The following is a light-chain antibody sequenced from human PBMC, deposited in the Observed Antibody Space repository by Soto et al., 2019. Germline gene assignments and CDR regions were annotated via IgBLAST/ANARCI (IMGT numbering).Light chain of an antibody. CDR3: QSYDSSLSGSTV. J-gene: IGLJ2*01. CDR1: SSNIGAGYD. V-gene: IGLV1-40*01. CDR2: NNN. Sequence: QAVVTQPHSVSGAPGQRVTISCSGSSSNIGAGYDVHWYQQLPGTAPKLLIYNNNDRPSGVPDRFSGSKSGTSASLAIVGLQAEDEADCYCQSYDSSLSGSTVFGGGTKLTVL.